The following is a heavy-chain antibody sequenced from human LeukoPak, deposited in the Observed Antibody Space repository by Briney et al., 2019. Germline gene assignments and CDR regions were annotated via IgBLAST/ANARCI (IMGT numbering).Heavy chain of an antibody. V-gene: IGHV3-73*01. CDR1: GFTFSGSA. Sequence: PGGSLKLSCAASGFTFSGSAVHWVRQASGKGLEWVGRIISKANNYATAYAASVKGRSTISRDDSKNTAYLQMNSLKTEDTAVYYCTRLAVAGFDYWGQGTLVTVSS. CDR2: IISKANNYAT. CDR3: TRLAVAGFDY. D-gene: IGHD6-19*01. J-gene: IGHJ4*02.